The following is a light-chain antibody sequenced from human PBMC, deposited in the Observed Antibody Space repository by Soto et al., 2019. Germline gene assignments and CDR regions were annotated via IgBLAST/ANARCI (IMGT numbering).Light chain of an antibody. V-gene: IGKV3-20*01. J-gene: IGKJ4*01. CDR2: DAS. CDR1: QTVRNNY. CDR3: QPFSCYPLT. Sequence: EFVLTQSPGTLSLSPGERATLSCRASQTVRNNYLAWYQQKPGQAPRLLIYDASSRATGIPDRFSGGGSGTDFSRPISILEPEDFAVYYCQPFSCYPLTFGGGNKVEIK.